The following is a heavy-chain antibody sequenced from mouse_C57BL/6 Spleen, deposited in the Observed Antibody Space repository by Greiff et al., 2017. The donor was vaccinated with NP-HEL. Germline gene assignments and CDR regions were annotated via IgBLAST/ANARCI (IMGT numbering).Heavy chain of an antibody. CDR3: TRNYGYDWDFDV. D-gene: IGHD2-2*01. J-gene: IGHJ1*03. Sequence: VQLKQSGAELVRPGASVTLSCKASGYTFTDYEMHWVKQTPVHGLEWIGAIDPETGGTAYNQKFKGKAILTADKSSSTAYMELRSLTSEDSAVYYCTRNYGYDWDFDVWGTGTTVTVSS. CDR1: GYTFTDYE. CDR2: IDPETGGT. V-gene: IGHV1-15*01.